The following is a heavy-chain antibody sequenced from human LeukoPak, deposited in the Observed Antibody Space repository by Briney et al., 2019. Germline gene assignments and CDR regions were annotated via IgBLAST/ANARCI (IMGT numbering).Heavy chain of an antibody. J-gene: IGHJ6*03. CDR1: GFTFSSYW. D-gene: IGHD6-19*01. Sequence: GGSLRLSCAASGFTFSSYWMSWVRQAPGKGLEWVANIKQDGSEKYYVDSVKGRFTISRDNAKNSLYLQMNSLRAEDTAVYYCARGLVERRKQWLSPQGSYYMDVWGKGTTVTVSS. CDR3: ARGLVERRKQWLSPQGSYYMDV. V-gene: IGHV3-7*01. CDR2: IKQDGSEK.